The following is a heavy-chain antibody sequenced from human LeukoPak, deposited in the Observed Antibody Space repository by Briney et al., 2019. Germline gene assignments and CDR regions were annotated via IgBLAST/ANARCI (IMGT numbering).Heavy chain of an antibody. Sequence: SETLSFTCTVSGGSISSSSYYWGWIRQPPGKGLEWIGSIYYSGSTYYNPSLKSRVTISVDTSKNQFSLKLSSVTAADTAVYYCARHRAMGRFLEWLVRFDPWGQGTLVTVSS. CDR3: ARHRAMGRFLEWLVRFDP. CDR1: GGSISSSSYY. J-gene: IGHJ5*02. D-gene: IGHD3-3*01. CDR2: IYYSGST. V-gene: IGHV4-39*01.